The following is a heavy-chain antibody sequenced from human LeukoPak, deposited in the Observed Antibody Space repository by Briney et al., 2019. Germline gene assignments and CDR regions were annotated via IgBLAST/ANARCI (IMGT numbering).Heavy chain of an antibody. CDR2: TYYRSKWYN. CDR1: GDSVSSNSAA. J-gene: IGHJ3*02. CDR3: ARDGGVGATTPFFTFDI. Sequence: SQTLSLTCAISGDSVSSNSAAWNWIRQSPSRGLEWLGRTYYRSKWYNDYAVSVKSRITINPDTSKNQFSLQLNSVTPEDTAVYYCARDGGVGATTPFFTFDIWGQGTMVTVSS. V-gene: IGHV6-1*01. D-gene: IGHD1-26*01.